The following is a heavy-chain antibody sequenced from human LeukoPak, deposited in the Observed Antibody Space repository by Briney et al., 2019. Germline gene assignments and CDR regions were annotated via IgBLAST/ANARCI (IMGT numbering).Heavy chain of an antibody. CDR3: AKDYAAVAGLGWFDP. D-gene: IGHD6-19*01. J-gene: IGHJ5*02. CDR2: ISSSSSYI. Sequence: GGSLRLSCAASGFTFSSYSMNWVRQAPGKGLEWVSSISSSSSYIYYADSVKGRFTISRDNAKNSLYLQMNSLRAEDTAVYYCAKDYAAVAGLGWFDPWGQGTLVTVSS. CDR1: GFTFSSYS. V-gene: IGHV3-21*04.